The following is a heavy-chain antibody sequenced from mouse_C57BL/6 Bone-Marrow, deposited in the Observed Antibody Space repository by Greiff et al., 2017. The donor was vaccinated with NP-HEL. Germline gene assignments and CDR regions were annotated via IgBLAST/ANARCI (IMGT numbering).Heavy chain of an antibody. J-gene: IGHJ2*01. CDR1: GYTFTDYE. CDR2: IDPETGGT. Sequence: QVQLQQSGAELVRPGASVTLSCKASGYTFTDYEMHWVKQTPVHGLEWIGAIDPETGGTAYNQKFKGKAILTADKSSSTAYMELRSLTSEDSAVYYCTRSPRYYYGSSPYYFDYWGQGTTLTVSS. D-gene: IGHD1-1*01. V-gene: IGHV1-15*01. CDR3: TRSPRYYYGSSPYYFDY.